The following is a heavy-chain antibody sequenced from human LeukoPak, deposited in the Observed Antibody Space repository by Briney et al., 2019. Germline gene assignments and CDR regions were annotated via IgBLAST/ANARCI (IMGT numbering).Heavy chain of an antibody. J-gene: IGHJ3*02. CDR3: ARSYSSSWYPANAFDI. D-gene: IGHD6-13*01. Sequence: GGSLRLSCAASGFTFSDYVMHWVRQAPGKGLEWVAVIWYDGSNKYYADSVKGRFTISRDNSKNTLYLQMNSLRAEDTAVYYCARSYSSSWYPANAFDIWGQGTMVTVSS. CDR2: IWYDGSNK. CDR1: GFTFSDYV. V-gene: IGHV3-33*08.